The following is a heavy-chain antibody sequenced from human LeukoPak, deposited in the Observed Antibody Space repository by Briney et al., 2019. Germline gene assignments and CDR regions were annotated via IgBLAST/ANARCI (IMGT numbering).Heavy chain of an antibody. CDR1: GYTFTSYY. J-gene: IGHJ3*02. D-gene: IGHD2-8*01. CDR2: INPSGGST. CDR3: ARRYCTNGVCYHDRGAFDI. V-gene: IGHV1-46*01. Sequence: ASVKVSCKASGYTFTSYYMHWVRQAPGQGLEWMGIINPSGGSTSYAQKFQGRVTMTRDTSTSTVYMELSSLRSEDAAVYYCARRYCTNGVCYHDRGAFDIWGQGTMVTVSS.